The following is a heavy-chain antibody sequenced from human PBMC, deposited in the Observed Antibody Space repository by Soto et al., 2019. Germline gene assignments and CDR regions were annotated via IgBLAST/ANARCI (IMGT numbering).Heavy chain of an antibody. CDR2: ISSSGST. D-gene: IGHD2-21*02. CDR1: GDSIGGVGY. V-gene: IGHV4-31*02. CDR3: ARSGVTGIVIPSHWFDP. J-gene: IGHJ5*02. Sequence: PSETLSLTCTVSGDSIGGVGYWSWIRQFPGRGLEWIGCISSSGSTYYNPALNNRISLSLDTSQNQFSLKLLSVTAADTAIYYCARSGVTGIVIPSHWFDPWGQRTLVTVSS.